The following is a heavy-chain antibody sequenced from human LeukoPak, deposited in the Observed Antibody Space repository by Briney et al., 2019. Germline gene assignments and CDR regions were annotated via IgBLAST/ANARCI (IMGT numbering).Heavy chain of an antibody. CDR1: GYTFTNSD. J-gene: IGHJ6*02. Sequence: SVKVSCKASGYTFTNSDINWVRQATGQGLEWMGWMNPKSANTGFARKFQGRVTMTRNTSINTAYMELSSLRSGDTAVYYCAREGQSLGMDVWGQGTTVTVSS. CDR3: AREGQSLGMDV. CDR2: MNPKSANT. V-gene: IGHV1-8*01.